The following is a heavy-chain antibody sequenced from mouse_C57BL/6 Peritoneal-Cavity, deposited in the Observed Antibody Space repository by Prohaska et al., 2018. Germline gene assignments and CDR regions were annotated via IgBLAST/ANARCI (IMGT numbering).Heavy chain of an antibody. CDR1: GYTFTDYY. Sequence: EVQLQQSGPVLVKPGASVKMSCKASGYTFTDYYMNWVKQSHGKSLEWIGVIKPYNGGTSYNQKFKGKATLTVDKSSSTAYMELNGLTSEDSAVYYCASYYGSSHFDYWGQGTTLTVSS. CDR3: ASYYGSSHFDY. J-gene: IGHJ2*01. CDR2: IKPYNGGT. D-gene: IGHD1-1*01. V-gene: IGHV1-19*01.